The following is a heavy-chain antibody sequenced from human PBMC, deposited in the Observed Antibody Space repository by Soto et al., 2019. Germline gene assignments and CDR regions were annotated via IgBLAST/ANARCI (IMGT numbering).Heavy chain of an antibody. CDR1: GGSFSGYY. V-gene: IGHV4-34*01. CDR3: ATRGSYWFDP. D-gene: IGHD1-26*01. J-gene: IGHJ5*02. Sequence: SETLPLTCAVYGGSFSGYYWSWIRQPPGKGLEWIGEINHSGSTNYNPSLKSRVTISVDTSKNQFSLKLSSVTAADTAVYYCATRGSYWFDPWGQGTLVTVSS. CDR2: INHSGST.